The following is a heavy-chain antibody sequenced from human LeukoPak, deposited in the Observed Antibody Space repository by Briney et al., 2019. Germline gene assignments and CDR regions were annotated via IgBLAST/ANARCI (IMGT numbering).Heavy chain of an antibody. J-gene: IGHJ5*02. Sequence: ASVKVSCKASGGTFSSYAISWVRQAPGQGLEWMGWINPNSGGTNYAQKFQGRVTMTRDTSISTAYMELSRLRSDDTAVYYCANHLMVRGVISWFDPWGQGTLVTVSS. CDR2: INPNSGGT. CDR1: GGTFSSYA. D-gene: IGHD3-10*01. V-gene: IGHV1-2*02. CDR3: ANHLMVRGVISWFDP.